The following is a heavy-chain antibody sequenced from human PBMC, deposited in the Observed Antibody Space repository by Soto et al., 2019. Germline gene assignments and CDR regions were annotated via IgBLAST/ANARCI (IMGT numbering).Heavy chain of an antibody. D-gene: IGHD6-19*01. V-gene: IGHV4-39*01. CDR2: IYYSGST. J-gene: IGHJ6*02. CDR1: GGSISSSSYY. Sequence: SETLSLTCTVSGGSISSSSYYWGWIRQPPGKGLEWIGSIYYSGSTYYNPSLKSRVTISVDTSKNQFSLKLSSVTAADTAVYYCARRGVAGTNYHYGMDVWGQGTTVTVSS. CDR3: ARRGVAGTNYHYGMDV.